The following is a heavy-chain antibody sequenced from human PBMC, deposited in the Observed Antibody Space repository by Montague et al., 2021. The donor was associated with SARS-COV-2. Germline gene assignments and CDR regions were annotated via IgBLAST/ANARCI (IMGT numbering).Heavy chain of an antibody. CDR1: GGSISSGGYY. J-gene: IGHJ3*02. CDR3: ARARTRFSLIVVVIDTFDI. V-gene: IGHV4-31*03. Sequence: TLSLTCTVSGGSISSGGYYWSWIRLRPGKGLEWIAYIYYSGXTXYXXXXKXRVSISVDTSKNQFSLKLSSVTAADTAVYYCARARTRFSLIVVVIDTFDIWGQGTMVTVSS. D-gene: IGHD3-22*01. CDR2: IYYSGXT.